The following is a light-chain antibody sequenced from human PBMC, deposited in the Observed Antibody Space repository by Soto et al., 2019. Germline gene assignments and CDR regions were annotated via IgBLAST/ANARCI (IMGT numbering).Light chain of an antibody. V-gene: IGLV2-14*01. CDR2: EVS. J-gene: IGLJ1*01. CDR1: SSDVGGYKY. CDR3: SSFTSSYTFV. Sequence: QSVLTQPASVSGSPGQSIAISCTETSSDVGGYKYVSWYQQHPGKAPKLLISEVSNRPSGVSDRFSGSKSGNTASLTISGLQDEDEADYYCSSFTSSYTFVFGSGTKVTVL.